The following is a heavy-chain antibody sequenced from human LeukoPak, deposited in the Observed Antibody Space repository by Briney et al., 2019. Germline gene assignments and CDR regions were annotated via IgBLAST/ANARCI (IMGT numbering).Heavy chain of an antibody. CDR3: AKLSGHNYYFDY. D-gene: IGHD2-15*01. V-gene: IGHV3-30*18. CDR1: GFTFSSYG. J-gene: IGHJ4*02. Sequence: GGSLRLSCAASGFTFSSYGMHWVRQAPGKGLEWVAVISYDGSNKYYADSAKGRFTISRDNSKNTLYLQMNSLRAEDTAVYYCAKLSGHNYYFDYWGQGTLVTVSS. CDR2: ISYDGSNK.